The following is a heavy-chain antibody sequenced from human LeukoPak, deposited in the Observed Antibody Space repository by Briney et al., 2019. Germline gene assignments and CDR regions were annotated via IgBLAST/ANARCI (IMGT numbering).Heavy chain of an antibody. CDR2: IRYDGSNK. D-gene: IGHD2-2*01. V-gene: IGHV3-30*02. J-gene: IGHJ5*02. Sequence: GGSLRLSCAASGFTFSSYGMHWVRQAPGKGLEWVAFIRYDGSNKYYADSVKGRFTISRDNSKNTLYLQMNSLRAEDTAVYYRANYYATRGYNWFAPWGQGTLVTVSS. CDR1: GFTFSSYG. CDR3: ANYYATRGYNWFAP.